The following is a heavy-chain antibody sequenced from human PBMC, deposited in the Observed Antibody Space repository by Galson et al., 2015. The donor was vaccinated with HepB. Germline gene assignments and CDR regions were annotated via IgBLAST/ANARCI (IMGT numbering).Heavy chain of an antibody. D-gene: IGHD4-23*01. J-gene: IGHJ3*02. CDR1: GFTFSDYY. CDR3: ARDAGDYGGNSDAFDI. V-gene: IGHV3-11*06. Sequence: SLRLSCAASGFTFSDYYMSWIRQAPGKGLEWVSYISSSSSYTNYADSVKGRFTISRDNAKNSLYLQMNSLRAEDTAVYYCARDAGDYGGNSDAFDIWGQGTMVTVSS. CDR2: ISSSSSYT.